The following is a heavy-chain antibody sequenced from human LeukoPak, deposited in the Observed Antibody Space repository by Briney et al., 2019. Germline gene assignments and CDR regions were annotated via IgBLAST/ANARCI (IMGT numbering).Heavy chain of an antibody. CDR2: IYYSGST. V-gene: IGHV4-39*07. Sequence: PSETLSLTCTVSGGSIGSSSYYWGWIRQPPGKGLEWIGSIYYSGSTYYNPSLKSRVTISVDTSKNQFSLKLSSVTAADTAVYYCASGYSYGGIDYWGQGTLVTVSS. J-gene: IGHJ4*02. CDR1: GGSIGSSSYY. D-gene: IGHD5-18*01. CDR3: ASGYSYGGIDY.